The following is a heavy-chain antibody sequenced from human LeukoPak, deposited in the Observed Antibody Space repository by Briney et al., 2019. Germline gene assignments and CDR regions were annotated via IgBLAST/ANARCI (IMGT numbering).Heavy chain of an antibody. J-gene: IGHJ5*02. CDR3: ARAGSNIVVVPNWFDP. CDR1: GFTFSSYG. D-gene: IGHD2-2*01. Sequence: GGSLRLSWAASGFTFSSYGMTWVRQAPGKGLEWVSYISSSSTTIDYADSVKGRFTISRDNAKNSLYLQMNSLRAEDTAVYYCARAGSNIVVVPNWFDPWGQGTLVTVSS. CDR2: ISSSSTTI. V-gene: IGHV3-48*01.